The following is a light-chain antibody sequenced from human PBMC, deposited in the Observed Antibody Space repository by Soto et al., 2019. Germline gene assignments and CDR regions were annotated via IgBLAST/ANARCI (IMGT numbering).Light chain of an antibody. CDR2: RND. V-gene: IGLV1-44*01. CDR1: KSNIGTNT. CDR3: AGCDDSLNGVV. Sequence: QSVLTQPPSASGTPGQRVTISCSGSKSNIGTNTVTWYQHLPGTAPKLLIYRNDKRPSGVPDRLSGSKSGTSASLAISGLQSEDEADYYCAGCDDSLNGVVFGGGTKLTVL. J-gene: IGLJ2*01.